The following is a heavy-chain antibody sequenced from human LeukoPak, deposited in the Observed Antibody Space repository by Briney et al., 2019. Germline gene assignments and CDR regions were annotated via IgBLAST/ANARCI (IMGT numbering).Heavy chain of an antibody. Sequence: GASVKVSCKASGYTFTSYAMHWVRQAPGQRLEWMGWINAGNGNTKYSQKFQGRVTITRDTSASTAYMELSSLRSEDTAVYYCARSRGRGPYSSGWDTVFDYWGQGTLVTVSS. CDR2: INAGNGNT. CDR1: GYTFTSYA. V-gene: IGHV1-3*01. CDR3: ARSRGRGPYSSGWDTVFDY. D-gene: IGHD6-19*01. J-gene: IGHJ4*02.